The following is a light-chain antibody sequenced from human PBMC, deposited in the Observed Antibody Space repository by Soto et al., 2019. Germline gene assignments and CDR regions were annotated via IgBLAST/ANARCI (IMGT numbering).Light chain of an antibody. Sequence: DIQMTPSPSSLSTSVGDRVTINCRASQTIATYLNWYQQKPGNAPKLLIYGASSLQSGVPSRFRGSGSGTDFSLTSSSLQPEDFATYYCQQTESTWTVGQGTKVEIK. CDR2: GAS. V-gene: IGKV1-39*01. CDR3: QQTESTWT. J-gene: IGKJ1*01. CDR1: QTIATY.